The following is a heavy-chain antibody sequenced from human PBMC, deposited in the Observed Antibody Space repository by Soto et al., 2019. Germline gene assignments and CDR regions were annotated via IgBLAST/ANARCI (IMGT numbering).Heavy chain of an antibody. J-gene: IGHJ3*02. CDR1: GYPVTSYY. V-gene: IGHV1-2*02. D-gene: IGHD3-3*01. CDR3: ARGGGVGVAGSAAFDM. Sequence: QLHLVQSGAVVKKPGASVTVSCSASGYPVTSYYMHWGRQAPGRGVEWMGGINPATGAAKDTQTFQGRVTMTRDTSTSTVFMELSGLTSEDTAVFYCARGGGVGVAGSAAFDMWGQGTLVTVSS. CDR2: INPATGAA.